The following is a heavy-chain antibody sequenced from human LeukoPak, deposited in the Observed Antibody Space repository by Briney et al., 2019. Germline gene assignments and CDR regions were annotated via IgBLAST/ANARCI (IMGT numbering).Heavy chain of an antibody. J-gene: IGHJ3*02. CDR3: AREYSSSSGRRAFDI. CDR1: GGSISSNNYY. V-gene: IGHV4-39*01. Sequence: SETLSLTCTLSGGSISSNNYYWGWIRQPPGKGLEWIGSIYYSGSTYYNPSLKSRVTISVDTSKNQFSLKLSSVTAADTAVYYCAREYSSSSGRRAFDIWGQGTMVTVSS. CDR2: IYYSGST. D-gene: IGHD6-6*01.